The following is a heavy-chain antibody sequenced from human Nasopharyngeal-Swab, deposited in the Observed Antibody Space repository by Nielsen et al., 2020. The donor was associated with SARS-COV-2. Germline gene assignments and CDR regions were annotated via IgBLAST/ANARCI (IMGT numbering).Heavy chain of an antibody. CDR2: IYPGDSDT. CDR1: GYSFTSYW. CDR3: ARGLIAAAGIFDY. J-gene: IGHJ4*02. Sequence: GESLKISCKVSGYSFTSYWIGWVRQMPGKGLEWMGIIYPGDSDTRYSPSFQGQVTISADKSISTAYLQLSSLKASDTAMYYCARGLIAAAGIFDYWGQGTLVTVSS. D-gene: IGHD6-13*01. V-gene: IGHV5-51*01.